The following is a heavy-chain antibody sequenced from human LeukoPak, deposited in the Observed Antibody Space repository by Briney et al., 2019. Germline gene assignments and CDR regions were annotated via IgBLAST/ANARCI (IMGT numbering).Heavy chain of an antibody. CDR3: ARATVTTPNFDY. J-gene: IGHJ4*02. V-gene: IGHV3-53*01. CDR2: IYSGGST. D-gene: IGHD4-11*01. Sequence: GGTLRLSCAASGFTVSSNHMSWVRQAPAKGREWGSFIYSGGSTYYAASVKGRFTISRDNSKNTLYLQMNSLRAEDTAVYYCARATVTTPNFDYWGQGTLVTVSS. CDR1: GFTVSSNH.